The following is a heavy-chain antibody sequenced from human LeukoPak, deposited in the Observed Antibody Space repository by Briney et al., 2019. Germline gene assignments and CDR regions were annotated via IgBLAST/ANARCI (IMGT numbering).Heavy chain of an antibody. Sequence: PSETLSLTCAVSGGSFSGYYWSWIRQPPAQGLEWIGEINHSGSTNYNPSLKSRVTISVDTSKNQFSLQLSSVTAADTAVYYCARAGYSSSSEVWGQGTLVTVSS. CDR2: INHSGST. CDR1: GGSFSGYY. J-gene: IGHJ4*02. V-gene: IGHV4-34*01. D-gene: IGHD6-6*01. CDR3: ARAGYSSSSEV.